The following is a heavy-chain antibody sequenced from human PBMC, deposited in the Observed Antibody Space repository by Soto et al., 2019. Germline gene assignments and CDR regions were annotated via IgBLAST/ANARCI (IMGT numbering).Heavy chain of an antibody. D-gene: IGHD6-6*01. V-gene: IGHV4-34*01. CDR2: INHSGST. CDR3: ARGGVEVSEYSSSYFGHYYMDV. Sequence: SETLSLTCAVYGGSFSGYYWSWIRQPPGKGLEWIGEINHSGSTNYNPSLKSRVTISVDTSKNQFSLKLSSVTAADTAVYYCARGGVEVSEYSSSYFGHYYMDVWGKGTTVTVYS. J-gene: IGHJ6*03. CDR1: GGSFSGYY.